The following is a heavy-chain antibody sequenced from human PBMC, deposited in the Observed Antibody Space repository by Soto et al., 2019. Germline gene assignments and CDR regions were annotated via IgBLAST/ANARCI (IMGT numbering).Heavy chain of an antibody. J-gene: IGHJ4*02. Sequence: PSETLSLACAVYGGSFSGYYWSWIRQPPGKGLEWIGEINHSGSTNYNPSLKSRVTISVDTSKNQFSLKLSSVTAADTAAYYCARGGTEFYYDGRDLDYWGQGTLVTVS. D-gene: IGHD3-22*01. V-gene: IGHV4-34*01. CDR1: GGSFSGYY. CDR3: ARGGTEFYYDGRDLDY. CDR2: INHSGST.